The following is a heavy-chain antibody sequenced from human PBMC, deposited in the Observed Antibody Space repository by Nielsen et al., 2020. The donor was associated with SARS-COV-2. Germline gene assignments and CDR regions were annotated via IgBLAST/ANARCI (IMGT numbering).Heavy chain of an antibody. J-gene: IGHJ4*02. V-gene: IGHV4-39*07. D-gene: IGHD3-3*01. CDR3: ARDSRGEARFLEWLLYHFDY. CDR1: GGSISSSSYY. CDR2: IYYSGST. Sequence: SETLSLTCTVSGGSISSSSYYWGWIRQPSGKGLEWIGSIYYSGSTYYNPSLKSRVTISVDTSKNQFSLKLSSVTAADTAVYYCARDSRGEARFLEWLLYHFDYWGQGTLVTVSS.